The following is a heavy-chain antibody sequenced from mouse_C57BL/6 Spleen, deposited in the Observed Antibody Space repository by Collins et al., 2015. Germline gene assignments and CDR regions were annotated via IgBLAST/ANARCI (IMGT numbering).Heavy chain of an antibody. Sequence: QVQLQQSGTELMKPGASVKLSCKATGYTFTGYWIEWVKERPGHGLEWIGEIFPGSVNTNYNEKFKGKATFTADTSSNTAYMQLSSLTTKDSAIYYCARKYYAMDYWGQGTSVTVSS. J-gene: IGHJ4*01. V-gene: IGHV1-9*01. CDR2: IFPGSVNT. CDR3: ARKYYAMDY. CDR1: GYTFTGYW.